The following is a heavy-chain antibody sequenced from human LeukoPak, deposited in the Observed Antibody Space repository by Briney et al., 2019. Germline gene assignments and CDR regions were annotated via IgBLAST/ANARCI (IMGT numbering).Heavy chain of an antibody. V-gene: IGHV1-2*02. Sequence: ASVKVSCKASGYTFTGYYMHWVRQAPGQGLEWMGWINPNSGGTNYAQKFQGRVTMTRDTSISTAYMEPSRLSSDDTAVYYCARASSIVGATGFWGQGTMVTVSS. D-gene: IGHD1-26*01. CDR1: GYTFTGYY. CDR3: ARASSIVGATGF. CDR2: INPNSGGT. J-gene: IGHJ3*01.